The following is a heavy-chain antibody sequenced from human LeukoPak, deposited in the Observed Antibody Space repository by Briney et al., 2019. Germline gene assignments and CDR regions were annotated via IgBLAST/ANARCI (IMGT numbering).Heavy chain of an antibody. CDR1: GLTPSSYA. V-gene: IGHV3-23*01. D-gene: IGHD6-13*01. Sequence: GGSLRLSCAASGLTPSSYAMSCVCDAPRERLEWGSDISRSGCSTHNANAVKGRFAMSTDNSKNTMYMQMNSLRAEQTAVYYCAKGYSSSWYGGQAYDNWGQGTLVTVSS. CDR3: AKGYSSSWYGGQAYDN. CDR2: ISRSGCST. J-gene: IGHJ4*02.